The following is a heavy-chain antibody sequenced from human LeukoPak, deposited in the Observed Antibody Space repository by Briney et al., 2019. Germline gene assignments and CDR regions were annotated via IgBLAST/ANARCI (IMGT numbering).Heavy chain of an antibody. D-gene: IGHD1-26*01. CDR3: ARDRRGCYYGAFDI. CDR2: INSDGSST. J-gene: IGHJ3*02. CDR1: GFTFSSYW. Sequence: GGSLRLSCAASGFTFSSYWMHWVRQAPGKGLVWISRINSDGSSTSYADSVKGRFTISRDNAKNTLYLQMNSLRAEDTAVYYCARDRRGCYYGAFDIWGQGTMVTVSS. V-gene: IGHV3-74*01.